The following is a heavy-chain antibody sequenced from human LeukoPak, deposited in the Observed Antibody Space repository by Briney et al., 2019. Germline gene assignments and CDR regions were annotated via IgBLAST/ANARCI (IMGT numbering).Heavy chain of an antibody. J-gene: IGHJ4*02. CDR2: IYYSGST. CDR1: GGSISSGGYY. V-gene: IGHV4-31*03. CDR3: ARLALGYYFDY. D-gene: IGHD7-27*01. Sequence: SETLSLTCTVSGGSISSGGYYWSWIRQHPGKGLEWIGYIYYSGSTYYSPSLKSRVTISVDTSKNQFSLKLSSVTAADTAVYYCARLALGYYFDYWGQGTLVTVSS.